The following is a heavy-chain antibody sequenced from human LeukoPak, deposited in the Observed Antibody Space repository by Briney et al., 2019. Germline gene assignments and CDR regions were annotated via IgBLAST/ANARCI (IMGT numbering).Heavy chain of an antibody. CDR1: GFTFSDYY. CDR2: ISGSGTTI. J-gene: IGHJ3*02. CDR3: GRDFGLIGTKRSFDI. V-gene: IGHV3-11*01. D-gene: IGHD1-7*01. Sequence: GGSLRLSCAASGFTFSDYYMGWIRQAPGKGLEWLSYISGSGTTIFYADSVKGRFTISRDNAKNSLDLLMNSLRAEDTAVYYCGRDFGLIGTKRSFDIWGQGTLVTVSS.